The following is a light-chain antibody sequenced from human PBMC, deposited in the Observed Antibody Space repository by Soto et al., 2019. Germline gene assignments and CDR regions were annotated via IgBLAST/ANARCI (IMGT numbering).Light chain of an antibody. CDR3: SSYTTSSPYV. V-gene: IGLV2-14*01. CDR1: SSDVGAYNY. Sequence: QSVLTQPASVSGSPGQSITISCTGTSSDVGAYNYVSWYRQHPGKAPKLMIYEVSNRASRFSGRFSGSKSGNTASLTISGLQAEDEADYYCSSYTTSSPYVFGTGTKVTVL. CDR2: EVS. J-gene: IGLJ1*01.